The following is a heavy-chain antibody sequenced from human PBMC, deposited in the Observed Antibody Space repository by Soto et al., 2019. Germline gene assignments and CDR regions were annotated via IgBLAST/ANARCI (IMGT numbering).Heavy chain of an antibody. J-gene: IGHJ4*02. CDR2: TYYRSSWRH. D-gene: IGHD6-19*01. V-gene: IGHV6-1*01. CDR3: ARGVAGTGFDL. CDR1: GASFSSNTAA. Sequence: SQPVSRTCSSSGASFSSNTAACNCIRSSPSRGLEWLGRTYYRSSWRHDYAVSVKSRITVNPDTSKNHFSLQLNSVTPDDTAVYYCARGVAGTGFDLWGQGTLVTVSS.